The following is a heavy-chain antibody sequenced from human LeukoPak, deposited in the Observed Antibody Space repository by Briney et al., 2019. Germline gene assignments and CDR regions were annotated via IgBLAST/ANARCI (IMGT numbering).Heavy chain of an antibody. Sequence: GGSLRLSCEASGFTFSNYWMSWVRQAPGKGLEWVAIIKHDGSESYYGDSVEGRFTISRDNAETSLHLQMNRLRVEDTALYFCAPEYCTDTGNFDLWGRGTLVIVSS. CDR2: IKHDGSES. CDR1: GFTFSNYW. CDR3: APEYCTDTGNFDL. D-gene: IGHD2/OR15-2a*01. V-gene: IGHV3-7*02. J-gene: IGHJ2*01.